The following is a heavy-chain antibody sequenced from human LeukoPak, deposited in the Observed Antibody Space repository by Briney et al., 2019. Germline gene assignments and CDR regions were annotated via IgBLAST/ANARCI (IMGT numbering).Heavy chain of an antibody. J-gene: IGHJ5*02. D-gene: IGHD6-19*01. CDR3: AKDTKAVVATGHWFDP. V-gene: IGHV3-30*02. Sequence: GGSLRLSCAVSGFTFSSYGMHWVRQAPGKGLEWVAFIRYDGGNKYYADSVKGRFTISRDNSKNTLYLQMNSLRAHDTAVDYCAKDTKAVVATGHWFDPWGQGTLVTVSS. CDR1: GFTFSSYG. CDR2: IRYDGGNK.